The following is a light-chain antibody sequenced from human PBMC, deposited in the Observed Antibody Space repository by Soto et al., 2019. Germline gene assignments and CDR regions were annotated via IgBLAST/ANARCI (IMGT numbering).Light chain of an antibody. Sequence: EIVMTQSPATLSVSPGESAPLSCRASQSVRGNLAWYQQKPGQSPRLLIYGASSRATGIPVRFSGSGSGTEFTLSISSLQSEDFAVYYCQQFNNWPWTFGQGTKVDIK. V-gene: IGKV3-15*01. J-gene: IGKJ1*01. CDR3: QQFNNWPWT. CDR2: GAS. CDR1: QSVRGN.